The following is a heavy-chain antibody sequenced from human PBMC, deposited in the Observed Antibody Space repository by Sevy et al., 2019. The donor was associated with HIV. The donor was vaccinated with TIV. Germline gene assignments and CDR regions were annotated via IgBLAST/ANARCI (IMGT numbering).Heavy chain of an antibody. CDR1: GYTFTSYA. D-gene: IGHD6-13*01. Sequence: ASVKVSCKASGYTFTSYAMHWVRQAPGQRLEWMGWINAGNGNTKYSQKFQGRVTITRDTSASTAYMELSSLRSEDTAVYYCARGLGYGIAAAGRHYWGQGTLVTVSS. CDR3: ARGLGYGIAAAGRHY. CDR2: INAGNGNT. V-gene: IGHV1-3*01. J-gene: IGHJ4*02.